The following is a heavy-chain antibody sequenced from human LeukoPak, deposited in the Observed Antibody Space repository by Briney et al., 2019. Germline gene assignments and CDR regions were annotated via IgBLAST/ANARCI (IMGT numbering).Heavy chain of an antibody. CDR1: GGSISSGGYY. V-gene: IGHV4-31*03. CDR3: SRSGHSTDAFDI. CDR2: IYYSGST. Sequence: PSETLSLTCTVSGGSISSGGYYWSWIRQHAGKGLEWIGYIYYSGSTYYNPSLKSRVTISVDTSKNQFSLKLSSVTAADTAVYYCSRSGHSTDAFDIWGQGTMVTVSS. J-gene: IGHJ3*02. D-gene: IGHD2-15*01.